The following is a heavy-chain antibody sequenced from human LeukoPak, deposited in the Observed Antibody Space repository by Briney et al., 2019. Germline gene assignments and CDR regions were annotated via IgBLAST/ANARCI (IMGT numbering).Heavy chain of an antibody. J-gene: IGHJ5*02. Sequence: SETLSLTCTVSGGSISNYYWSWIRQPPGKGLEWIAYIYSTGSAIYNPSLKSRVTISVDTSKNQFSLKLSSATAADTAVYYCARAKCSGGSCYSGRWFDPWGQGTLVTVSS. CDR3: ARAKCSGGSCYSGRWFDP. CDR2: IYSTGSA. CDR1: GGSISNYY. D-gene: IGHD2-15*01. V-gene: IGHV4-59*01.